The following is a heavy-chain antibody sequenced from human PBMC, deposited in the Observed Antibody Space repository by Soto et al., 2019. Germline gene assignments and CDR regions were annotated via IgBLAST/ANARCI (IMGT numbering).Heavy chain of an antibody. CDR2: ISGSGGST. CDR3: AKVALEYSSSLHQVKEYYFDY. CDR1: GFTFSSYA. D-gene: IGHD6-6*01. Sequence: PGGSLRLSCAASGFTFSSYAMSWVRQAPGKGLEWVSAISGSGGSTYYADSVKGRFTISRDNSKNTLYLQMNSLRAEDTAVYYCAKVALEYSSSLHQVKEYYFDYWGQGTLVTVSS. V-gene: IGHV3-23*01. J-gene: IGHJ4*02.